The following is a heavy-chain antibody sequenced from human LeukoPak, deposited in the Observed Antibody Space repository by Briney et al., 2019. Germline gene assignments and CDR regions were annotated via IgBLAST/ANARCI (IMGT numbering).Heavy chain of an antibody. V-gene: IGHV3-72*01. CDR2: IRNQAKSYTT. CDR3: AKGYGSSSGSGSGSFDY. J-gene: IGHJ4*02. CDR1: GFTFSDRY. Sequence: PGGSLRLSCAASGFTFSDRYLDWVRQAPGKGLEWVGRIRNQAKSYTTEYAASVKGRFTISRDDSKNSLYLQMNNLKTEDTAVCYCAKGYGSSSGSGSGSFDYWGQGTLVTVSS. D-gene: IGHD6-6*01.